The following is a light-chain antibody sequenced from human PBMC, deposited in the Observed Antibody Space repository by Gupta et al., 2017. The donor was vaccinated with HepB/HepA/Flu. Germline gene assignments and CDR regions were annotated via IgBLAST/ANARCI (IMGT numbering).Light chain of an antibody. CDR2: ADS. CDR3: QVWDGDIVHSWV. J-gene: IGLJ3*02. CDR1: NIGSKS. Sequence: ATITCEGNNIGSKSVHWYQQKPGQAPVLVVYADSDRPSGIPERFSGSKSGNTATMAISRVDAGDEADYYCQVWDGDIVHSWVFGGGTKLTVL. V-gene: IGLV3-21*02.